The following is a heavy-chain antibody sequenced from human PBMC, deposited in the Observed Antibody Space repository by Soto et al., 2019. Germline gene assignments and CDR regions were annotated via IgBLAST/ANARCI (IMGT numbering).Heavy chain of an antibody. Sequence: EVQLVESGGGLVQPGGSLRLSCAASGFTVSSNYMSWVRQAPGKGLEWVSVIYSGGSTYYADSVKGRFTIPRDNSKNTLYLQMNSLRAEDTAVYYCARASRNYYDSSGYLYYFDYWGQGTLVTVSS. CDR3: ARASRNYYDSSGYLYYFDY. D-gene: IGHD3-22*01. J-gene: IGHJ4*02. CDR1: GFTVSSNY. CDR2: IYSGGST. V-gene: IGHV3-66*01.